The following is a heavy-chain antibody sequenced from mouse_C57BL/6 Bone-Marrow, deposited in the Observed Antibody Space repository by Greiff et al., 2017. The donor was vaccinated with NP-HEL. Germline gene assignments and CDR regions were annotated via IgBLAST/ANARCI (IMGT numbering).Heavy chain of an antibody. CDR3: ARPTTVVARYFDV. Sequence: QVQLQQSGAELARPGASVKLSCKASGYTFTSYGISWVKQRTGQGLEWIGEIYPRSGNTYYNEKFKGKATLTADKSSSTAYMDLRSLTSEDSAVYFCARPTTVVARYFDVWGTGTTVTVSS. J-gene: IGHJ1*03. CDR1: GYTFTSYG. V-gene: IGHV1-81*01. CDR2: IYPRSGNT. D-gene: IGHD1-1*01.